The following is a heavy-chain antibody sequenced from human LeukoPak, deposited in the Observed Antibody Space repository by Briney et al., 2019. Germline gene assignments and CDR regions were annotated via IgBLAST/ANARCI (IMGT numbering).Heavy chain of an antibody. CDR2: FSAYNGNT. J-gene: IGHJ4*02. CDR1: GYTFTDFG. CDR3: VRDLGVDTSMIFFDF. Sequence: ASVKVSCKASGYTFTDFGVSWVRQAPGQGLEWMGWFSAYNGNTNYVQKFQGRVTMTTDISTSTAYMELRSLRSDDTAVFYCVRDLGVDTSMIFFDFWGQGTRVTVSS. V-gene: IGHV1-18*01. D-gene: IGHD5-18*01.